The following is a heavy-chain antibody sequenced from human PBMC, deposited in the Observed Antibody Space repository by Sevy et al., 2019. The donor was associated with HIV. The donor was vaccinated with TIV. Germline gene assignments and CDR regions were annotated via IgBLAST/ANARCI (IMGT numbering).Heavy chain of an antibody. D-gene: IGHD2-2*01. J-gene: IGHJ4*02. V-gene: IGHV3-33*01. CDR1: AFTFSAYG. CDR2: IWYDGGKK. CDR3: VREGVPAAIGFDY. Sequence: GGSLGLSCAASAFTFSAYGMHWVRQAPGKGLEWVSTIWYDGGKKYYADSVKGRFTISRDNSKNTLYLQMNSLRAEDTAVYYCVREGVPAAIGFDYWGQGTLVTVSS.